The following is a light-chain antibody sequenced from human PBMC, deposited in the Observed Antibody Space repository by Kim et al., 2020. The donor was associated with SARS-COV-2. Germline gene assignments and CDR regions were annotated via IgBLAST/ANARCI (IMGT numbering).Light chain of an antibody. CDR1: SGSMADSY. CDR2: EDN. Sequence: GKAVTCTCTPGSGSMADSYEQWHRQRPGSAPTAVICEDNRRPSGVPYRFSGSIDTSSNSVSLTISGLKTDDEADYYCQSYDSSSHVFGTGTKVTVL. J-gene: IGLJ1*01. CDR3: QSYDSSSHV. V-gene: IGLV6-57*03.